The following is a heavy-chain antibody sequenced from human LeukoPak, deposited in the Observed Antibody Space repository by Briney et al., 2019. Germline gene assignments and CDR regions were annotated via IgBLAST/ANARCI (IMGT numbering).Heavy chain of an antibody. V-gene: IGHV5-51*01. Sequence: GESLKISCKGSGYSFTSYWIGWVRQMPGKGLEWMGIIYPGDSDTRYSPSFQGQVTISADKSISTAYLQWSSLKPSDTAMYYCATARETTVTPYYFDYWGQGTLVTVSS. D-gene: IGHD4-17*01. CDR3: ATARETTVTPYYFDY. J-gene: IGHJ4*02. CDR2: IYPGDSDT. CDR1: GYSFTSYW.